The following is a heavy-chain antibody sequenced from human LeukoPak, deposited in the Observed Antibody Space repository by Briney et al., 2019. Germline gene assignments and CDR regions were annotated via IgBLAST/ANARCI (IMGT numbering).Heavy chain of an antibody. D-gene: IGHD3-10*01. CDR1: GFTFSSYA. Sequence: GGSLRLSCAASGFTFSSYAMHWVRQAPGKGLEWVAVISYDGSNKYYADSVKGRFTISRDNSKNTLYLQMNSLRAEDTAVYYCARDSGGSGSYYYGYWGQGTLVTVSS. CDR2: ISYDGSNK. CDR3: ARDSGGSGSYYYGY. V-gene: IGHV3-30-3*01. J-gene: IGHJ4*02.